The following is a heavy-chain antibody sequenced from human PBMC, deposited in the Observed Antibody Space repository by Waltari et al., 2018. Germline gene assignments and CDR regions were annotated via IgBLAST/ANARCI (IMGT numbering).Heavy chain of an antibody. CDR2: INAGNGNT. Sequence: QVQLVQSGAEVKKPGASVKVSCKASGYTFTSYAMHWVCQAPGQRLEGMGWINAGNGNTKYSQKFQGRVTITRDTSASTAYMELSSLRSEDTAVYYCATSICSGGSCYSGSYYYYGMDVWGQGTTVTVSS. CDR3: ATSICSGGSCYSGSYYYYGMDV. CDR1: GYTFTSYA. D-gene: IGHD2-15*01. J-gene: IGHJ6*02. V-gene: IGHV1-3*01.